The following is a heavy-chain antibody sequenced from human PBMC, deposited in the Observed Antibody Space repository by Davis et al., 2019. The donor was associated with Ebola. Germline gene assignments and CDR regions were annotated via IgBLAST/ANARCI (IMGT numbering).Heavy chain of an antibody. CDR3: ARGGLVPAALYL. Sequence: PSGTLSLTCTVSGASMTSYYWSWIRQPPGKGLEWIGYIAYTGNTIYNPTLKSRVTISGETSKKQFSLRLSSVTAADSAVYYCARGGLVPAALYLWGQGTMVTVSS. CDR2: IAYTGNT. CDR1: GASMTSYY. J-gene: IGHJ3*01. V-gene: IGHV4-59*01. D-gene: IGHD2-2*01.